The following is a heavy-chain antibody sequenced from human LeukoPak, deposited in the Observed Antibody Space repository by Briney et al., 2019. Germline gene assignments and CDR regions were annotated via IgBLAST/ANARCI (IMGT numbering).Heavy chain of an antibody. J-gene: IGHJ4*02. D-gene: IGHD2-15*01. Sequence: GGSLRLSCAASGFTFSSYAMNWVRQAPGKGLEWVSAIGGSGGYTYYADSAKGRFTISRDNSKNTLYLQMNSLRAEDTAVYYCAKRQGGSWDPFDYWGQGTLVTVSS. CDR2: IGGSGGYT. CDR3: AKRQGGSWDPFDY. V-gene: IGHV3-23*01. CDR1: GFTFSSYA.